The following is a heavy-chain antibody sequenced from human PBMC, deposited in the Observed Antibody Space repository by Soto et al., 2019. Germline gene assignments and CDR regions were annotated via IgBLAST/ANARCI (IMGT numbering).Heavy chain of an antibody. D-gene: IGHD2-2*01. V-gene: IGHV4-34*01. J-gene: IGHJ4*02. Sequence: WTWIRQSPETGLEWIGEVNHSGTTYYNPSLKTRVTISVHTPKNQFSLKMISVTAADTAVYYCARGIGYCSSINCYSSRRLRFDSWGQGTLVTVSS. CDR3: ARGIGYCSSINCYSSRRLRFDS. CDR2: VNHSGTT.